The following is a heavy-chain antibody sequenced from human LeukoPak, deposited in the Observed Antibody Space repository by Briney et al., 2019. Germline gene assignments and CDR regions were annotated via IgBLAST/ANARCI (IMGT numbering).Heavy chain of an antibody. J-gene: IGHJ4*02. Sequence: GASVKVSCKASGYTFTSYYMHWVRQAPGQGLEWMGIINPSGGSTSYAQKFQGRVTMTRDTSISTAYMELSRLRSDDTAVYYCAREFVVVTAINYFDYWGQGTLVTVSS. CDR1: GYTFTSYY. CDR2: INPSGGST. V-gene: IGHV1-46*01. D-gene: IGHD2-21*02. CDR3: AREFVVVTAINYFDY.